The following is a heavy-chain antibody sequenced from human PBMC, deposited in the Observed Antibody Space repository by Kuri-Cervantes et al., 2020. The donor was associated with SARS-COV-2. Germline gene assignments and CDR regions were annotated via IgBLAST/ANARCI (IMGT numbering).Heavy chain of an antibody. CDR1: GYTFTGYY. V-gene: IGHV1-2*02. Sequence: ASVKVSCRASGYTFTGYYIHWVRQAPGQGLEWMGWINPDSGGTKYAQKFQGRVTMTRDMSIRTAYMELSSLRSDDTAVYYCARDVSPPIDTIFAVVINYFDYWGRGTLVTVSS. CDR3: ARDVSPPIDTIFAVVINYFDY. J-gene: IGHJ4*02. D-gene: IGHD3-3*01. CDR2: INPDSGGT.